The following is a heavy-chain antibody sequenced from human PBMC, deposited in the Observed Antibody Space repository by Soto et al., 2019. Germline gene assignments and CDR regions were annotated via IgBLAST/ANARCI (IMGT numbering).Heavy chain of an antibody. D-gene: IGHD2-21*01. CDR1: GFTFSSYS. CDR3: ARDFIPPTYFYYGMDV. Sequence: GGSLRLSCAASGFTFSSYSMNWVRQAPGKGLEWVSYISSSSSTIYYADSVKGRFTISRDNAKNSLYLQMNSLRDEDTAVYYCARDFIPPTYFYYGMDVWGQGTTVTVSS. V-gene: IGHV3-48*02. CDR2: ISSSSSTI. J-gene: IGHJ6*02.